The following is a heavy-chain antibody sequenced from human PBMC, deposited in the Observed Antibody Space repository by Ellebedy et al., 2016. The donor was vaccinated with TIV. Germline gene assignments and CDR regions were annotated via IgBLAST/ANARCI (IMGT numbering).Heavy chain of an antibody. CDR3: ARRNPSGYDPFLDS. V-gene: IGHV3-53*01. CDR1: GFSVTNNY. CDR2: IYAGGTT. Sequence: GGSLRLSCAASGFSVTNNYMSWVRQAPGQGLEWVSLIYAGGTTNYADSVEGRFTISRDHAKNTLFLQMNSLSAEDTAQYYCARRNPSGYDPFLDSWGQGTLVTVSS. J-gene: IGHJ4*02. D-gene: IGHD5-12*01.